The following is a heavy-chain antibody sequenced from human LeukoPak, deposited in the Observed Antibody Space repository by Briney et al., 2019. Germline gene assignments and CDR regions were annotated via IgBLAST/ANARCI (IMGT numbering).Heavy chain of an antibody. CDR3: RHRLALHDFGGHGFDS. J-gene: IGHJ4*02. CDR1: GLSLTTNYVG. D-gene: IGHD4/OR15-4a*01. V-gene: IGHV2-5*01. Sequence: SGPPQVHPTQTLTLTCTFSGLSLTTNYVGVGWVRQPPVTALEWLASIYYNNEARYSPSRRNRLPITKDTSKNQVVLTVTNGDPVNTASYYGRHRLALHDFGGHGFDSWGQGTLVTVSS. CDR2: IYYNNEA.